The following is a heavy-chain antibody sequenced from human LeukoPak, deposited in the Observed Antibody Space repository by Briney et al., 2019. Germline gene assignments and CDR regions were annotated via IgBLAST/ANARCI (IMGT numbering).Heavy chain of an antibody. CDR2: INHSGST. CDR1: GGSFSGYY. J-gene: IGHJ6*03. V-gene: IGHV4-34*01. Sequence: SETLSLTCAVYGGSFSGYYWSWIRQPPGKGLEWIGEINHSGSTNYNPSLKSRVTISVDTSKNQFSLKLSSVTAADTAVYYCARGYCSGSSCYSGWYYYYYMDVWGKGTAVTVSS. CDR3: ARGYCSGSSCYSGWYYYYYMDV. D-gene: IGHD2-15*01.